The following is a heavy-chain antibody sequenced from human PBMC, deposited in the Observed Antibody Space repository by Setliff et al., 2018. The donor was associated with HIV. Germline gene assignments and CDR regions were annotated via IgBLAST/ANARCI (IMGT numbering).Heavy chain of an antibody. V-gene: IGHV1-24*01. CDR2: FDPENGEA. D-gene: IGHD5-12*01. CDR1: GYALTELS. J-gene: IGHJ4*02. Sequence: ASVKVSCKVSGYALTELSIHWVRQPPGQGLEWMGGFDPENGEAVYAQKFQDRVTMTEDTSTDTTYMELSSLRSEDTAIYYCAIDGAGGWLRPMPDYWGQGTLVTVSS. CDR3: AIDGAGGWLRPMPDY.